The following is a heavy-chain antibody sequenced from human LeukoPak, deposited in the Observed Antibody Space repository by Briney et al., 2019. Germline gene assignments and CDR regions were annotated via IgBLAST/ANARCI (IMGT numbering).Heavy chain of an antibody. D-gene: IGHD3-22*01. Sequence: ASVKVSCKASGYTFTSYGISWVRQAPGQGLEWMGWISAYNGNTNYAQKPQGRVTMTTDTSTSTAYMELRSLRSDDTAVYYCARDHYYDSSGYTRSADYWGQGTLVTVSS. J-gene: IGHJ4*02. CDR3: ARDHYYDSSGYTRSADY. CDR1: GYTFTSYG. V-gene: IGHV1-18*01. CDR2: ISAYNGNT.